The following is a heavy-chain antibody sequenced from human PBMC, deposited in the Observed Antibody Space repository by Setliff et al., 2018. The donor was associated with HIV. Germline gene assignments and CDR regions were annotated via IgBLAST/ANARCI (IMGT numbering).Heavy chain of an antibody. V-gene: IGHV3-15*01. Sequence: GGSLRLSCAASGFNFNNAWMSWVRQAPGKGLEWVGLIKSKTDGGTTDYAAPVKDRFTISRDNSRSTVYVQMNSLRAEDTAVYFCARDLTTIVTRKVFDIWGQGTKVTVSS. J-gene: IGHJ3*01. CDR3: ARDLTTIVTRKVFDI. CDR2: IKSKTDGGTT. CDR1: GFNFNNAW. D-gene: IGHD4-17*01.